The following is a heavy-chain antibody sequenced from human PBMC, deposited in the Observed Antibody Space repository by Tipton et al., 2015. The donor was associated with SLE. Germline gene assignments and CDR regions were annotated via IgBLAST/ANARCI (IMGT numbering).Heavy chain of an antibody. V-gene: IGHV4-30-4*01. CDR1: GGSISSGDYY. D-gene: IGHD3-9*01. J-gene: IGHJ6*04. CDR2: INHSGST. CDR3: ARGNFLTGYWMDV. Sequence: TLSLTCTVSGGSISSGDYYWSWIRQPPGKGLEWIGEINHSGSTNYNPSLKSRVTISVDTSKNQFSLKLSSVTAADTAVYYCARGNFLTGYWMDVWGKGTTVTVSS.